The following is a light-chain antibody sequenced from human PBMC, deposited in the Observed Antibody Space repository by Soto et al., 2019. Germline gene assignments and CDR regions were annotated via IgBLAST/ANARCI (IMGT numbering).Light chain of an antibody. CDR1: QSVGAD. CDR3: QQYENWPQLT. V-gene: IGKV3-15*01. CDR2: GAS. Sequence: IVLTQSPATLSVSPGERATLSFSASQSVGADLAWYQRKPGQAPRLLIYGASSRAPGIPARFSGSGSGTEFTLTISSLQSEDFAVYYCQQYENWPQLTFGGGTKVDIK. J-gene: IGKJ4*01.